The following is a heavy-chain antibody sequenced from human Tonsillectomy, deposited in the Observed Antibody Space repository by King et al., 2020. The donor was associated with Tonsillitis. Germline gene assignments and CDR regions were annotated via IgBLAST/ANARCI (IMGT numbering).Heavy chain of an antibody. D-gene: IGHD3-10*01. CDR2: IRYDGSNK. V-gene: IGHV3-30*02. CDR1: EFTFSSYG. Sequence: VQLVESGGGVVQPGGSLRLSCAASEFTFSSYGMHWVRQAPGKGLEWVAFIRYDGSNKYYADSVKGRFTISRDNSKNTLYLQMNSLRAEDTAVYYCAXDGXXXYGXGSYYCXYWXQGTLVTVSX. J-gene: IGHJ4*02. CDR3: AXDGXXXYGXGSYYCXY.